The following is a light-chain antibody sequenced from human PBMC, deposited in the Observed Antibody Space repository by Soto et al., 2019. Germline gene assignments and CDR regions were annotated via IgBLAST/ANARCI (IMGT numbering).Light chain of an antibody. V-gene: IGKV1-5*01. Sequence: DIQMPQSPSTLSASVGDRITITCRASQSVSRRLAWFQQKPGKAPKLLIYDASILESGVPSRFSGRGSGTEFTLTISSLQPDDCATYYCHTYNSYSLHTVGQGTKLEIK. J-gene: IGKJ2*01. CDR2: DAS. CDR1: QSVSRR. CDR3: HTYNSYSLHT.